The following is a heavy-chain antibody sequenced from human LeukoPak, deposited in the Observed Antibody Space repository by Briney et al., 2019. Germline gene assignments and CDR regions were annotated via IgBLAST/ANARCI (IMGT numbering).Heavy chain of an antibody. CDR2: IRYDGSDK. CDR3: ARDSAPYCGGDCYFDY. D-gene: IGHD2-21*02. Sequence: GGSLRLSCAASGFIFSKYGMHWVRQAPGEGLEWVALIRYDGSDKYYADSVKGRFTISRDNSKNMLYLQMNSLRVEDTGVYFCARDSAPYCGGDCYFDYWGHGTLVTVSS. J-gene: IGHJ4*01. CDR1: GFIFSKYG. V-gene: IGHV3-30*02.